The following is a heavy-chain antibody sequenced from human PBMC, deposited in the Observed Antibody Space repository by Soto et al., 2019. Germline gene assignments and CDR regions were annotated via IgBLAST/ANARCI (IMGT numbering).Heavy chain of an antibody. CDR2: ISAYNGNT. CDR1: GYTFASYA. CDR3: ARDPPPPDY. J-gene: IGHJ4*02. V-gene: IGHV1-18*01. Sequence: QVQLVQSGAEVEKPGASVKVCCKASGYTFASYAISWMRQAPGQGLEWMGWISAYNGNTNYAQKLQGRVTMTTDTSTSTAHMELRSLRSDDTAVYYCARDPPPPDYWGQGTLVTVSP.